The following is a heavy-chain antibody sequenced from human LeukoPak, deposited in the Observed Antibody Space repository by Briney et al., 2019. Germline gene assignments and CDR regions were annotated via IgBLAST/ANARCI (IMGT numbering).Heavy chain of an antibody. CDR1: GGSFSGYY. V-gene: IGHV4-59*01. J-gene: IGHJ5*02. CDR3: ARVVRYYYDSSGYRFDP. Sequence: SETLSLTCAVYGGSFSGYYWSWIRQPPGKGLEWIGYIYYSGSTNYNPSLKSRVTISVDTSKNQFSLKLSSVTAADTAVYYCARVVRYYYDSSGYRFDPWGQGTLVTVSS. D-gene: IGHD3-22*01. CDR2: IYYSGST.